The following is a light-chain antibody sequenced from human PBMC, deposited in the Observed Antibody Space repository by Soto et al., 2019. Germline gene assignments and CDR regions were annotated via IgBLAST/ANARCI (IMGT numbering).Light chain of an antibody. V-gene: IGKV3-15*01. CDR3: QQYSKWPIT. CDR2: GIS. J-gene: IGKJ5*01. Sequence: EIVMTKSPATLSVSPGERATLPCRASQSVNNNYLAWYQQHPGQPPRLLIYGISTRATGIPARFSGSGSGTEFSLTISSLQSEDFAVYYCQQYSKWPITFGQGTRLEIK. CDR1: QSVNNN.